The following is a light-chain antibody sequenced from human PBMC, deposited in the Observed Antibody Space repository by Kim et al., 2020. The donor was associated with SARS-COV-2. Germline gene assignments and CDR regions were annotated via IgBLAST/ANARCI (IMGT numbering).Light chain of an antibody. CDR3: IQALQTPRYT. CDR2: LGS. Sequence: DIVMTQSPLSLPVTPGEPASISCRSSQSLLHSNGYNYLDWYLQKPGQSPQLLIYLGSNRASGVPDRFSGSGSGTDFTLKISRVEAEDVGVYYCIQALQTPRYTFGQGTKLEI. V-gene: IGKV2-28*01. J-gene: IGKJ2*01. CDR1: QSLLHSNGYNY.